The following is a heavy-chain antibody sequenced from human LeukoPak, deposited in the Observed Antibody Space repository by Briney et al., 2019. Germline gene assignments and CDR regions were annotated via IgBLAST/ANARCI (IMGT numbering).Heavy chain of an antibody. CDR3: ARAPGYGAAYYFDY. V-gene: IGHV3-30*04. CDR2: VSYDRSYK. Sequence: GGSLRLSCAASGFTFSNFAMHWVRQAPGKGLEWVAVVSYDRSYKYYADSVKGRFTISRDNSKNTLYLQMNSLRAEDTAVYYCARAPGYGAAYYFDYWGQGTLVTVSS. CDR1: GFTFSNFA. J-gene: IGHJ4*02. D-gene: IGHD1-1*01.